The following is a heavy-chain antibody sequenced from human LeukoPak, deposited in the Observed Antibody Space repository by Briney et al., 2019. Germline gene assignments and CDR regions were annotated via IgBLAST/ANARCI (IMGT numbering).Heavy chain of an antibody. J-gene: IGHJ4*02. CDR1: GGTFSNYG. V-gene: IGHV1-69*04. D-gene: IGHD3-16*01. CDR2: IIPFLGLA. Sequence: SVKVSCKTSGGTFSNYGISWVRQAPGQGLEWLGRIIPFLGLANYAQKFQGRVTITADKSTSTAYLDLSSLRSEDTAVYYCARDPRSSYGCYFDYWGQGTLVTVSS. CDR3: ARDPRSSYGCYFDY.